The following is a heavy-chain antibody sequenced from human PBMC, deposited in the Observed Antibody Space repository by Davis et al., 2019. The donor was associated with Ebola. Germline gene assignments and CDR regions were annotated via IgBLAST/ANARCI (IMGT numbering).Heavy chain of an antibody. J-gene: IGHJ4*02. D-gene: IGHD6-13*01. Sequence: GGSLRLSCAASGFTFDDYGMSWVRQAPGKGLEWVSGINWNGGSTGYADSVKGRFTISRDNAKNSLYLQMNSLRAEDTAVYYCARGCIAAAGTDYWGQGTLVTVSS. V-gene: IGHV3-20*04. CDR1: GFTFDDYG. CDR2: INWNGGST. CDR3: ARGCIAAAGTDY.